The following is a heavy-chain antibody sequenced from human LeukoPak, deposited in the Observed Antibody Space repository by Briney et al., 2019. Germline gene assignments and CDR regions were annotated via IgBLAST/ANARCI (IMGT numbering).Heavy chain of an antibody. CDR3: AKQWVDC. Sequence: GGSLRLSCAASGFTYSSYSMNWVRQAPGKGLEWVSSISEGGGNIHYADSVKGRFTISRDNSQSTLFLQMTSLRAEDTAVYYCAKQWVDCWGQGTLVTVSS. CDR2: ISEGGGNI. J-gene: IGHJ4*02. CDR1: GFTYSSYS. V-gene: IGHV3-23*01. D-gene: IGHD1-26*01.